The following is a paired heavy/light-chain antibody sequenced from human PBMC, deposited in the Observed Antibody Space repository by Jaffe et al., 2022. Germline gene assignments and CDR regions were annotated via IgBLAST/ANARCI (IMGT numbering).Light chain of an antibody. V-gene: IGKV3-11*01. Sequence: EIVLTQSPATLSLSPGERATLSCRASQSIYSYLAWYQQKPGQAPRLLIYDASNRATDIPARFSGSGSGTDFTLTISSLEPEDFAVYYCQQRSNGLTFGGGTKVEIK. J-gene: IGKJ4*01. CDR1: QSIYSY. CDR3: QQRSNGLT. CDR2: DAS.
Heavy chain of an antibody. CDR2: IHHGGST. Sequence: QVQLQESGPGLVKPSETLSLTCAVSGSSISSNYYWGWIRQPPGKALEWIGSIHHGGSTYYKPSLKSRVTISVDTSKNQFSLRLRFVTAADTAVYYCARGAYCSSTDCYVDYWGQGTLVTVSS. V-gene: IGHV4-38-2*01. CDR1: GSSISSNYY. D-gene: IGHD2-2*01. CDR3: ARGAYCSSTDCYVDY. J-gene: IGHJ4*02.